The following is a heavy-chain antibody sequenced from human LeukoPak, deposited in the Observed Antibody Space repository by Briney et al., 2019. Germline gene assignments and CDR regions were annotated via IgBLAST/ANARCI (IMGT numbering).Heavy chain of an antibody. CDR2: INSDGSST. Sequence: PGGSLRLSCAASGFTFSSYWMHWVRQAPGKGLVWVSRINSDGSSTSYADSVKGRFTISRDNAKNSLYLQMNSLRAEDTAVFYCETSGYSYVGFDYWGQGTLVTVSS. D-gene: IGHD5-18*01. CDR1: GFTFSSYW. CDR3: ETSGYSYVGFDY. V-gene: IGHV3-74*01. J-gene: IGHJ4*02.